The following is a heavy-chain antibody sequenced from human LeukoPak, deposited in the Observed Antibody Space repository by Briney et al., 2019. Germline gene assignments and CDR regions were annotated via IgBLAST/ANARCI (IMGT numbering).Heavy chain of an antibody. CDR2: INSDGSST. CDR3: AREDYYGSGSYHYYGMDV. D-gene: IGHD3-10*01. V-gene: IGHV3-74*01. CDR1: GFTFSSYW. J-gene: IGHJ6*02. Sequence: PGGSLRLSCAASGFTFSSYWMHWVRQAPGKGLVWVSRINSDGSSTSYADSVKGRFTISRDNAKNTLYLQMNSLRAEDTAVYYCAREDYYGSGSYHYYGMDVRGQGTTVTVSS.